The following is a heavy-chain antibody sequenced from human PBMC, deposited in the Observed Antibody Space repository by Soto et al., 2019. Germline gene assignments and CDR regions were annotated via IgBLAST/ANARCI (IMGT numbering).Heavy chain of an antibody. J-gene: IGHJ6*02. D-gene: IGHD6-13*01. CDR2: IWNDGNDY. CDR1: GFTFNNYG. Sequence: QVQLVESGGGVVQPGRSLRLSCAASGFTFNNYGMHWVRQAPGKGLEWVAVIWNDGNDYYYANSVKGRFTISRDNSKNTLYLQMSSRRVEDTAVYYCARRQISPPTRGAASARGGMDVWGQGTTVTVSS. CDR3: ARRQISPPTRGAASARGGMDV. V-gene: IGHV3-33*01.